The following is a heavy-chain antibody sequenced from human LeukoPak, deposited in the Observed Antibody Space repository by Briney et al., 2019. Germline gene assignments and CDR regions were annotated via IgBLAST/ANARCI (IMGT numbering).Heavy chain of an antibody. V-gene: IGHV3-23*01. D-gene: IGHD3-10*02. CDR3: AELGITMIGGV. Sequence: GGSLRLSCAASGFTFSSYGMSWVRQAPGKGLEWVSAISGSGGSTYYADSVKGRFTISRDNAKNLLYLQMNSLRAEDMAVYYCAELGITMIGGVWGKGTTVTISS. J-gene: IGHJ6*04. CDR1: GFTFSSYG. CDR2: ISGSGGST.